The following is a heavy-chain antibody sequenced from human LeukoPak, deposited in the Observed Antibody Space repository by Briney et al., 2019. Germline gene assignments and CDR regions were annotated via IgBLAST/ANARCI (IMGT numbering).Heavy chain of an antibody. Sequence: GGSLRLSCAASGFTFSSYWMSWVRQAPGKGPEWVSAISGSGGSTYYADSVKGRFTISRDNSKNTLYLQMNSLRAEDTAVYYCAKADCSGGSCYYFDYWGQGTLVTVSS. V-gene: IGHV3-23*01. CDR1: GFTFSSYW. CDR2: ISGSGGST. D-gene: IGHD2-15*01. J-gene: IGHJ4*02. CDR3: AKADCSGGSCYYFDY.